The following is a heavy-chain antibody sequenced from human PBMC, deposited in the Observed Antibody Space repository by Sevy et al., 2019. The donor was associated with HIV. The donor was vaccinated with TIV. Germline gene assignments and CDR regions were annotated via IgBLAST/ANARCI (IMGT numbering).Heavy chain of an antibody. CDR3: ARADYGDHSGEFDC. CDR1: GITFSSHA. CDR2: ISYDGSNK. J-gene: IGHJ4*02. D-gene: IGHD4-17*01. Sequence: GGSLRLSCAASGITFSSHAMHWVRQAPGKGLEWVTIISYDGSNKYYADSVKGRFTISRDNSKNTLYLQMNSLRAEDTAVYYCARADYGDHSGEFDCRGQGTLVTVCS. V-gene: IGHV3-30-3*01.